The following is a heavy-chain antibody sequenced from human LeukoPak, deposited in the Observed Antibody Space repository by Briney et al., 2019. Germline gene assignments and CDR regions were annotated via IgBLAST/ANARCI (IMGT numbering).Heavy chain of an antibody. V-gene: IGHV3-30*04. CDR3: ARAYCSAGSCYPTPTDY. Sequence: GGSLRLSCAASGFTFSSHAIHWVRQAPGKGLEWVALILHDGSKKYYADSVKGRFTISRDNSKNTLFLQMNNLRPEDTAVYYCARAYCSAGSCYPTPTDYWGQGTLVTVSS. J-gene: IGHJ4*02. CDR1: GFTFSSHA. D-gene: IGHD2-15*01. CDR2: ILHDGSKK.